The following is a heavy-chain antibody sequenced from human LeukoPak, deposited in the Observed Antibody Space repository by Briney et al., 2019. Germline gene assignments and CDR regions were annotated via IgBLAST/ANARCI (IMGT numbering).Heavy chain of an antibody. CDR3: ARTLRDGYNYIDN. CDR2: VSHSGST. J-gene: IGHJ4*02. Sequence: SETLSLTCAVYGGSFSGYYWNWIRQPPGKGLEWIGEVSHSGSTNYNPSLKSRVTMSVDTSKNQFSLKLTSVTAADTAVYYCARTLRDGYNYIDNWGQGTLVTVSS. D-gene: IGHD5-24*01. V-gene: IGHV4-34*01. CDR1: GGSFSGYY.